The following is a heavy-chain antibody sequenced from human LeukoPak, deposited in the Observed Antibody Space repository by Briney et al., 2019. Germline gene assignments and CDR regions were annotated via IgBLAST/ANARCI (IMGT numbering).Heavy chain of an antibody. CDR3: AKDRPNYYGSNGHYYKLNGDC. D-gene: IGHD3-22*01. Sequence: TGGSLRLSCAASGFTFNSYAMSWVRQAPGKGLEWVSAISGSGGSTYYADSVKGRFTISRDNSDNTLYLQMNSLRAEDTAVYYCAKDRPNYYGSNGHYYKLNGDCWGQGTLVTVSS. V-gene: IGHV3-23*01. CDR2: ISGSGGST. CDR1: GFTFNSYA. J-gene: IGHJ4*02.